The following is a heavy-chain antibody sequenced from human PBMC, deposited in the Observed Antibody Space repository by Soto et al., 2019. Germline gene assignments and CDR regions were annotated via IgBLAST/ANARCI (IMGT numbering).Heavy chain of an antibody. J-gene: IGHJ6*02. D-gene: IGHD6-19*01. CDR1: GSCCTSYL. V-gene: IGHV5-51*07. CDR3: ARQGGSGWYYYYYGMDV. Sequence: EYVKISSKCCGSCCTSYLLGWLHQIARKLLEWMGIIYPGDSDTTYSPSFQGQVTISADKSISTAYLQWSSLKASDTAMYYCARQGGSGWYYYYYGMDVWGQGTTVTVSS. CDR2: IYPGDSDT.